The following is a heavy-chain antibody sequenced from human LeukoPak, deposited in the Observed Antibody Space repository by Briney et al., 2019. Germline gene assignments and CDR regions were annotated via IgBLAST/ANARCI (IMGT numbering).Heavy chain of an antibody. CDR3: ARAPGGMYSSSWYDPYYYYYMDV. V-gene: IGHV4-4*07. Sequence: SETLSLTCTVSGGSISSYYWSWIRQPAGKGLEWIGRIYTSGSTNYDPSLKSRVTMSVDTSKNQFSLKLSSVTAADTAVYYCARAPGGMYSSSWYDPYYYYYMDVWGKGTTVTISS. D-gene: IGHD6-13*01. J-gene: IGHJ6*03. CDR1: GGSISSYY. CDR2: IYTSGST.